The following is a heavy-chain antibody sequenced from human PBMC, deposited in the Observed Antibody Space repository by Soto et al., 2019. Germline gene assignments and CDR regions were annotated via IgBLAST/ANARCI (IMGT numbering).Heavy chain of an antibody. V-gene: IGHV5-51*01. CDR1: GYQFSSFW. D-gene: IGHD3-10*01. CDR2: IDPGDSGI. Sequence: LGETLEMSCKGSGYQFSSFWFGWVRQKPGRGLEGMGIIDPGDSGIRYSPSFQGQVTISADASTTTAYLQWSSLKASDTAIYFCVTRGNEGADDHWGHGSLVTVSS. J-gene: IGHJ4*01. CDR3: VTRGNEGADDH.